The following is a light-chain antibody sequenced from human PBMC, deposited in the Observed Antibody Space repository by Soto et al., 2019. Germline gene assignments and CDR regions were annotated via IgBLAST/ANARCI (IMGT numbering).Light chain of an antibody. J-gene: IGLJ1*01. CDR1: SSDIGGYNY. CDR2: DVS. Sequence: QSVLTQPASVSGSPGQSITISCTGTSSDIGGYNYVSWYQQHPGKVPKLMIHDVSNRPSGVSNRFSGSKSGNTASLTISGLQAEDEADYYCNSYTSSNTYVLGTGTKVTVL. CDR3: NSYTSSNTYV. V-gene: IGLV2-14*01.